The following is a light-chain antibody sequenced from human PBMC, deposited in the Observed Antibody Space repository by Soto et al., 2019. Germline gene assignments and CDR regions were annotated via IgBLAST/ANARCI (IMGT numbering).Light chain of an antibody. CDR2: TAS. J-gene: IGKJ1*01. V-gene: IGKV1-9*01. CDR1: QGISSY. CDR3: QQYETFSGT. Sequence: DSQLTQSPSFLSASLGDRVTITCRASQGISSYLAWYQQKPGKAPKLLISTASTLQSGVPSRFSGSGSGTEFTLTIASLQPDDFATYYCQQYETFSGTFGPGTKVDI.